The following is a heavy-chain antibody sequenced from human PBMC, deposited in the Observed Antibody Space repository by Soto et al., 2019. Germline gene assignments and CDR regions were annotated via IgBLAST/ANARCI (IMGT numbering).Heavy chain of an antibody. CDR3: ARAQGYSGYDGLSN. CDR1: GGTFSSYA. J-gene: IGHJ4*02. Sequence: SVKVSCKASGGTFSSYAISWVRQAPGQGLEWMGGIIPIFGTANYAQKFQGRVTITADESTSTAYMELSSLRSEDTAVYYCARAQGYSGYDGLSNWGQGTLVTVSS. CDR2: IIPIFGTA. D-gene: IGHD5-12*01. V-gene: IGHV1-69*13.